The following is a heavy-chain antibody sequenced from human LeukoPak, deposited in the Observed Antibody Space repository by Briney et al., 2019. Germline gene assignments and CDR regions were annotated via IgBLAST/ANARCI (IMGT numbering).Heavy chain of an antibody. D-gene: IGHD2-21*02. CDR1: GFTFSSYW. CDR3: AKDSQAGGDPNYYYYYGMDV. J-gene: IGHJ6*02. CDR2: ISGSGGST. V-gene: IGHV3-23*01. Sequence: GGSLRLSCAASGFTFSSYWMSWVRQAPGKGPEWVSAISGSGGSTYYADSVKGRFTISRDKSKITLYLQMNSLRAEDTAVYYCAKDSQAGGDPNYYYYYGMDVWGQGTTVTVSS.